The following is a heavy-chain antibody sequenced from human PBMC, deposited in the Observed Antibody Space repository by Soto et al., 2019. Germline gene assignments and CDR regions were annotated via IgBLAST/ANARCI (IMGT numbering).Heavy chain of an antibody. CDR3: ARGGYDFWSGYPPTDY. D-gene: IGHD3-3*01. Sequence: EVQLVESGGGLVKPGGSLRLSCAASGFTFSSYSMNWVRQAPGKGLEWVSSISSSSSYIYYADSVKGRFTISRDNAKNSLYLQMNSLRAEDTAVYYCARGGYDFWSGYPPTDYWGQGTLVTVSS. V-gene: IGHV3-21*01. CDR2: ISSSSSYI. J-gene: IGHJ4*02. CDR1: GFTFSSYS.